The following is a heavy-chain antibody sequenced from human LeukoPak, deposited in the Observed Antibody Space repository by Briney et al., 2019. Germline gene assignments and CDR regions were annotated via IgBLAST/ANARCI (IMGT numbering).Heavy chain of an antibody. J-gene: IGHJ5*02. CDR2: INPNSGGT. V-gene: IGHV1-2*02. CDR1: GYTFAGYY. Sequence: GAPVKVSCKASGYTFAGYYMHWVRQAPGQGLEWMGWINPNSGGTNYAQKFQGRVTMTRDTSISTAYMELSRLRSDDTAVYYCASRTYSSSSGYNWFDPWGQGTLVTVSS. D-gene: IGHD6-6*01. CDR3: ASRTYSSSSGYNWFDP.